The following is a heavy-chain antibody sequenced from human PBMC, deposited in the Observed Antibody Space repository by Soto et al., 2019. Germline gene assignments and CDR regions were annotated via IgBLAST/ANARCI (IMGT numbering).Heavy chain of an antibody. CDR3: AKAIVEMATITAYYYYGMDV. V-gene: IGHV3-30*18. CDR2: ISYDGSNK. CDR1: GFTFSSYG. J-gene: IGHJ6*02. D-gene: IGHD5-12*01. Sequence: VGSLRLSCAASGFTFSSYGMHWVRQAPGKGLEWAAVISYDGSNKYYADSVKGRFTISRDNSKNTLYLQMNSLRAEDTAVYYCAKAIVEMATITAYYYYGMDVWGQGTTVTVSS.